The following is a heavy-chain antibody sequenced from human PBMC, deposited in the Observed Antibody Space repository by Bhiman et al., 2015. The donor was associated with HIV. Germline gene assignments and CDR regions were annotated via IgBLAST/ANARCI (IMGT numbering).Heavy chain of an antibody. Sequence: EVQLVESGGDLVQPGGSLRLSCAASGFTFSSYSMNWVRQAPGKGLEWVSSISSSSSYIYYADSVKGRFTISRDNARNSLSLQMNSLRAEDSAVYYCARATFSGSYPYYYYGMDVWGQGTTVTVSS. CDR1: GFTFSSYS. CDR3: ARATFSGSYPYYYYGMDV. CDR2: ISSSSSYI. V-gene: IGHV3-21*03. J-gene: IGHJ6*02. D-gene: IGHD3-10*01.